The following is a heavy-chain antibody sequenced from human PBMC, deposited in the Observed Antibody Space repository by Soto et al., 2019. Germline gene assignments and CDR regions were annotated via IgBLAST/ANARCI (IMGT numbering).Heavy chain of an antibody. V-gene: IGHV1-3*05. CDR2: INAGNGNT. J-gene: IGHJ4*02. Sequence: QVQLVQSGAEEKKPGASVKVSCKASGYTFTSYAMHWVRQAPGQRLEWMGWINAGNGNTKYSQKFQGRVTITRDTXXSTAYMELSSLRSEDTAVYYCARAEIANEEWPLDYWGQGTLVTVSS. CDR1: GYTFTSYA. D-gene: IGHD2-21*01. CDR3: ARAEIANEEWPLDY.